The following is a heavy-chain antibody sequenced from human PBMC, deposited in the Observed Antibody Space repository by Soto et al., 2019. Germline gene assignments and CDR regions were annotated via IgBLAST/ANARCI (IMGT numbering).Heavy chain of an antibody. CDR3: ARQVTTGPYYYYCYMDV. V-gene: IGHV4-59*08. D-gene: IGHD4-4*01. CDR2: IYYSGST. Sequence: SETLSLTCTGSGGSISSYYWSWIRQPPGKGLEWIGYIYYSGSTNYNPSLKSRVTISVDTSKNQFSLKLSSVTAADTAVYYCARQVTTGPYYYYCYMDVRGKGTSGTGSS. CDR1: GGSISSYY. J-gene: IGHJ6*03.